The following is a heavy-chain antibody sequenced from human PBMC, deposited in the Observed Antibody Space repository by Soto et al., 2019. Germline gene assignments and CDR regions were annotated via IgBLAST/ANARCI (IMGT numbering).Heavy chain of an antibody. CDR1: GGTFSSYA. CDR3: ASDYSNYWGEYYYYGMDV. V-gene: IGHV1-69*13. Sequence: SVKVSCKASGGTFSSYAISWVRQAPGQGLEWMGGIIPIFGTANYAQKFQGRVTITADESTSTAYMELSSLRSEDTAVYYCASDYSNYWGEYYYYGMDVWGQGTTVTVSS. J-gene: IGHJ6*02. D-gene: IGHD4-4*01. CDR2: IIPIFGTA.